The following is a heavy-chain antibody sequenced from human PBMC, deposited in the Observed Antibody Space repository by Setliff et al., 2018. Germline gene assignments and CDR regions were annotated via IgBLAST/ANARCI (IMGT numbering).Heavy chain of an antibody. J-gene: IGHJ5*02. Sequence: PSETLSLTCTVSGDSISTHYWSWIRQPPGKTQEWIGYISHSGNTNYNPSLKSRVTISVDTSKNQFSLRLSSVTAADTAIYYCARSTVGVGATFPWGRGILVTVSS. D-gene: IGHD1-26*01. CDR1: GDSISTHY. CDR2: ISHSGNT. CDR3: ARSTVGVGATFP. V-gene: IGHV4-59*11.